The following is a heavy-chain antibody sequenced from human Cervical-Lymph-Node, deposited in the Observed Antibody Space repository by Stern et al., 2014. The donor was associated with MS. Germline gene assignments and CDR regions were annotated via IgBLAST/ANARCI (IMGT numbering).Heavy chain of an antibody. Sequence: QVTLRESGPALVKPTQTLTLTCTFSGFSLSTSGESVAWFRQPPGKALEWVALIYWADDKRYSPSLNDRLTITKDTSNKQVGLTLTNLDPVEPGTYYRAPPPRFFHGMDVLGPGTTVTVSS. CDR1: GFSLSTSGES. CDR3: APPPRFFHGMDV. J-gene: IGHJ6*02. D-gene: IGHD3-3*01. CDR2: IYWADDK. V-gene: IGHV2-5*02.